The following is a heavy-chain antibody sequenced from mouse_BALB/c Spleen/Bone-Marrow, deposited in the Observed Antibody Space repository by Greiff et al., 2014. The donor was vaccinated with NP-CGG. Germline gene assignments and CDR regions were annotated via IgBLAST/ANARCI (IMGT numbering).Heavy chain of an antibody. Sequence: EVKLVESGGGLVQPGGSRKLSCAASGFTFSSFGMHWVRQAPEKGLEWVAYISSGSSTIYYADNMKGRFTISRDNPKNTLFLQMASLRSEDTAIYYCTRSGTLGSMDYWGQGTSVTVSS. J-gene: IGHJ4*01. V-gene: IGHV5-17*02. CDR1: GFTFSSFG. CDR2: ISSGSSTI. CDR3: TRSGTLGSMDY. D-gene: IGHD3-3*01.